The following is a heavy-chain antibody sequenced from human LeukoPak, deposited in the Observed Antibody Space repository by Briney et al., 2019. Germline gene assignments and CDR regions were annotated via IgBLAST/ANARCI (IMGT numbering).Heavy chain of an antibody. V-gene: IGHV1-69*13. CDR3: ASPVGGRFSYYFDY. D-gene: IGHD3-16*01. CDR2: IIPIFGTA. CDR1: GGTFSSYA. Sequence: ASVKVSCKASGGTFSSYAISWVRQAPGQGLEWMGGIIPIFGTANYAQKFQGRVTITADESTSTAYMELSSLRSEDTAVYYCASPVGGRFSYYFDYWGQGTLVTVSS. J-gene: IGHJ4*02.